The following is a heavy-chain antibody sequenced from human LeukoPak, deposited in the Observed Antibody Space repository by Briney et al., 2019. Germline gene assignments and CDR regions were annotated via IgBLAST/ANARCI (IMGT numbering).Heavy chain of an antibody. D-gene: IGHD1/OR15-1a*01. CDR3: AKQNNFAY. CDR2: ISSSSSTI. CDR1: GFTFSSYS. V-gene: IGHV3-48*01. J-gene: IGHJ4*02. Sequence: GGSLRLSCAASGFTFSSYSMNWVRQAPGKGLEWVSYISSSSSTIYYADSVKGRFTISRDNAKNSLYLQMNSLRAEDTAVYYCAKQNNFAYWGQGTLVTVSS.